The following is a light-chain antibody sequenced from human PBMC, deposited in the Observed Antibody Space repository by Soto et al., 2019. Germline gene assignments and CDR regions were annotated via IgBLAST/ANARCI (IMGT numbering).Light chain of an antibody. Sequence: EVVMTQSPATLSVSPGERATLSCRASRGIGSTLAWYQQKPGQTPRLLIYDTSTRATGVPGRFIGSRSGTEFTLTITSLQSEAFAIYYCHHYVTWPLAFGGGTRVENK. CDR3: HHYVTWPLA. J-gene: IGKJ4*01. V-gene: IGKV3-15*01. CDR1: RGIGST. CDR2: DTS.